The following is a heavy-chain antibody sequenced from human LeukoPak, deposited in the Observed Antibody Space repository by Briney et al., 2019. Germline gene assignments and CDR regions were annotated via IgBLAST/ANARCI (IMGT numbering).Heavy chain of an antibody. CDR1: GFTFSSYG. D-gene: IGHD3-16*01. CDR2: ISYDGSNK. Sequence: PGRSLRLSCAASGFTFSSYGMHWVRQAPGKGLEWVAVISYDGSNKYYADSVKGRFTISRDNSKNTLYLQMNSLRAEDTAVYYCAKGGSVGGYYFDYWGQGTLVTVSS. CDR3: AKGGSVGGYYFDY. V-gene: IGHV3-30*18. J-gene: IGHJ4*02.